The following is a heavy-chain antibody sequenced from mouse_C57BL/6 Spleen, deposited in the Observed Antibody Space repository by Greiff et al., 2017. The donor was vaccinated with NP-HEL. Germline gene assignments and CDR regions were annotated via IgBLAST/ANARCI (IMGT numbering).Heavy chain of an antibody. D-gene: IGHD1-1*01. CDR3: ARVYGSSYGYFDV. CDR1: GFTFSSYA. Sequence: DVKLVESGGGLVKPGGSLKLSCAASGFTFSSYAMSWVRQTPEKRLEWVATISDGGSYTYYPDNVKGRFTISRDNAKNNLYLQMSHLKSEDTAMYYCARVYGSSYGYFDVWGTGTTVTVSS. CDR2: ISDGGSYT. V-gene: IGHV5-4*03. J-gene: IGHJ1*03.